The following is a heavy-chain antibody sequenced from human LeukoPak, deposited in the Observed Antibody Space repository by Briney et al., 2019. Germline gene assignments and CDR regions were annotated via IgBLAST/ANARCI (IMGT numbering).Heavy chain of an antibody. CDR1: GFTFSSYG. V-gene: IGHV3-30*18. CDR3: AKDVRGYSHLGGWFDP. Sequence: GGSLRLSCAASGFTFSSYGMHWVRQAPGKGLEWVAVISYDGSNKYYAGSVKGRFTISRDNSKNTLYLQMNSLRAEDTAVYYCAKDVRGYSHLGGWFDPWGQGTLVTVSS. J-gene: IGHJ5*02. D-gene: IGHD3-22*01. CDR2: ISYDGSNK.